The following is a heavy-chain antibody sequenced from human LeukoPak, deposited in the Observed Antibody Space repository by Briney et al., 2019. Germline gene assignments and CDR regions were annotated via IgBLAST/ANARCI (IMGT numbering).Heavy chain of an antibody. V-gene: IGHV1-18*01. CDR1: GYTFTSYG. CDR2: ISAYNGNT. D-gene: IGHD3-10*01. J-gene: IGHJ4*02. CDR3: ARDQEYYYGSGSYRSIDY. Sequence: ASVKVSCKASGYTFTSYGISWVRQAPGQGVEWMGWISAYNGNTNYAQKLQGRVTMTTDTSTSTAYMELRSQRSDDTAVYYCARDQEYYYGSGSYRSIDYWGQGTLVTVSS.